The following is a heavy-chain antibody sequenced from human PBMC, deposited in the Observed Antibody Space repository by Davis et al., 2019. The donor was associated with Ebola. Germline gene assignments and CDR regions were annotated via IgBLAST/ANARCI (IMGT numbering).Heavy chain of an antibody. J-gene: IGHJ3*01. CDR1: GFTFSSYA. D-gene: IGHD2-15*01. CDR2: ISYDGSNK. Sequence: GGSLRLSCAASGFTFSSYAMHWVRQAPGKGLEWVAVISYDGSNKYYADSVKGRFTISRDNAKNTLYLQMDSLTDDDTALYYCTRGVDTTLASWSDALDVWGQGTMVTVSS. V-gene: IGHV3-30-3*01. CDR3: TRGVDTTLASWSDALDV.